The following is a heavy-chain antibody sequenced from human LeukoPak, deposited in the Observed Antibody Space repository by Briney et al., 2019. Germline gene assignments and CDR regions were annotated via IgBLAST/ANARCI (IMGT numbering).Heavy chain of an antibody. D-gene: IGHD2-21*02. V-gene: IGHV5-51*01. CDR1: GYSFTTYW. CDR3: ARWVTADRGKKDAFDI. J-gene: IGHJ3*02. CDR2: ICPGDSDI. Sequence: GESLKISCKGSGYSFTTYWIGWVRQMPGKGLEWMGIICPGDSDIRYSPSFQGQVTFSADKSISTAYLQWSSLKASDTAIYHCARWVTADRGKKDAFDIWGQGTMVTVSS.